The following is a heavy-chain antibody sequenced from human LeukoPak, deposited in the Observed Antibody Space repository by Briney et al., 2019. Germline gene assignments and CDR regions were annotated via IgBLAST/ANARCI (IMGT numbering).Heavy chain of an antibody. D-gene: IGHD2-2*01. J-gene: IGHJ6*02. Sequence: ASVNVSCKASGYTFTSYDINWVRQATGQGLEWMGWMNPNSGNTGYAQKFQGRVTMTRNTSISTAYMELSNLRSEDTAVYYCARSYCSSTSCQWYYYGMDVWGQGTTVTVSS. CDR2: MNPNSGNT. V-gene: IGHV1-8*01. CDR3: ARSYCSSTSCQWYYYGMDV. CDR1: GYTFTSYD.